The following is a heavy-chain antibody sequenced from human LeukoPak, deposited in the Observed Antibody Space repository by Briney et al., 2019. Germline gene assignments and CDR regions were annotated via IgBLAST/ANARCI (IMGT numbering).Heavy chain of an antibody. D-gene: IGHD3-10*01. CDR3: AREKPADYGSGSYDLQYYYFGMDV. CDR2: INNDASSA. Sequence: GGSLRLSCAASEFTLSNYWMHWVRQALGKGLVWVSRINNDASSASYADSVKGRFTVSRDNANSTVYLQMISLGDEDTAVYYCAREKPADYGSGSYDLQYYYFGMDVWGQGTTVTVSS. CDR1: EFTLSNYW. V-gene: IGHV3-74*01. J-gene: IGHJ6*02.